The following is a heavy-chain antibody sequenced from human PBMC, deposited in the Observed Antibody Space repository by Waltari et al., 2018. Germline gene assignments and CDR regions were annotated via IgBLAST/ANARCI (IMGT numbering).Heavy chain of an antibody. J-gene: IGHJ4*02. CDR2: IIPILGIA. CDR1: GGTFSSYA. V-gene: IGHV1-69*04. D-gene: IGHD6-6*01. Sequence: QVQLVQSGAEVKKPGSSVKVSCKASGGTFSSYAISWVRQAPGQGLEWMGRIIPILGIANYAQKFQGRVTITADKSTNTAYMELSSLRSEDTAVYYCASGPQLANFDYWGQGTLVTVSS. CDR3: ASGPQLANFDY.